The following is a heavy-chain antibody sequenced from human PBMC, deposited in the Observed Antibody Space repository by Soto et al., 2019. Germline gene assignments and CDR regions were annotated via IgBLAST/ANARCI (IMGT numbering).Heavy chain of an antibody. CDR2: IYTSGST. V-gene: IGHV4-4*07. J-gene: IGHJ6*02. CDR3: ARGRRHYDFWSGYYTGHYYGMDV. Sequence: SETLSLTCTVSGGSISSYYWSWIRQPAGKGLEWIGRIYTSGSTNYNPSLKSRVTMSVDTSKNQFSLKLSSVTAADTAVYYCARGRRHYDFWSGYYTGHYYGMDVWGQGTTVTVSS. CDR1: GGSISSYY. D-gene: IGHD3-3*01.